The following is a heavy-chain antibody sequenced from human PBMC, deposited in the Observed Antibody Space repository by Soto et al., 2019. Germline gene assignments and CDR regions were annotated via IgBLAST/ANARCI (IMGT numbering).Heavy chain of an antibody. CDR3: ARGYHYYDSSGYDKWDAFDI. CDR1: GGTFSSYT. D-gene: IGHD3-22*01. V-gene: IGHV1-69*02. J-gene: IGHJ3*02. CDR2: IIPILGIA. Sequence: ASVKVSCKASGGTFSSYTISWVRQAPGQGLEWMGKIIPILGIANYAQKFQGRVTITADKSTSTAYMELNSLRAEDTAVYYCARGYHYYDSSGYDKWDAFDIWGQGTMVTVS.